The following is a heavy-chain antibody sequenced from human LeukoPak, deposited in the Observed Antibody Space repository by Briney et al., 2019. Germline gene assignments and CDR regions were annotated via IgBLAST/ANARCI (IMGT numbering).Heavy chain of an antibody. J-gene: IGHJ6*02. V-gene: IGHV1-69*02. CDR1: GGTFSSYT. CDR2: FIPILGIA. CDR3: AAGQAKGDFWSGYRVDDYYYGMDV. D-gene: IGHD3-3*01. Sequence: ASVKVSCKASGGTFSSYTINWVRQAPGQGLEWMGRFIPILGIANYAQKFQGRVTITADKSTSTAYMELSSLRSEDTAVYYCAAGQAKGDFWSGYRVDDYYYGMDVWGQGTTVTVSS.